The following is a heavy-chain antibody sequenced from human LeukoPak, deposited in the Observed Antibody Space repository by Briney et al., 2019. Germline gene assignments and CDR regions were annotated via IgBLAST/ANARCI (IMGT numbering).Heavy chain of an antibody. CDR3: AKECYRKNSGFYHMDV. D-gene: IGHD5-12*01. CDR1: GFAFDDYA. CDR2: ISWNSDTT. Sequence: PGGSLRLSCAASGFAFDDYAIHWVRQAPGKGPEWVSAISWNSDTTDYADSVKARFFISRDNAKNSLYLQMNSLRPEDTALYYCAKECYRKNSGFYHMDVWGKGTTVTVSS. V-gene: IGHV3-9*01. J-gene: IGHJ6*03.